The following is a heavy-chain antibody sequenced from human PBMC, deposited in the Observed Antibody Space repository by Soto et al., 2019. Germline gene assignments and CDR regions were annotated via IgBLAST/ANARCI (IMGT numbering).Heavy chain of an antibody. D-gene: IGHD3-22*01. CDR2: IDPSDSYT. V-gene: IGHV5-10-1*01. J-gene: IGHJ3*02. Sequence: GESLKISCKGSGYSFTIYWISWVLQMPWKGLEWMGRIDPSDSYTNYSPSFQGHVTISADKSISTAYLQWSSLKASDTAMYYCASHYDSSLSGAFDIWGQGTMVTVSS. CDR3: ASHYDSSLSGAFDI. CDR1: GYSFTIYW.